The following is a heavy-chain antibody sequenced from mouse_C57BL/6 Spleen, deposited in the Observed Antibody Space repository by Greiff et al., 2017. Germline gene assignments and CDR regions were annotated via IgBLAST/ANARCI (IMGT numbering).Heavy chain of an antibody. CDR2: ISNGGGST. CDR1: GFTFSDYY. Sequence: EVKLMESGGGLVQPGGSLKLSCAASGFTFSDYYMYWVRQTPEKRLEWVAYISNGGGSTYYPDTVKGRFTISRDNAKNTLYLQMSRLKSEDTAMYYCARQSDSKGWYFDVWGTGTTVTVSS. J-gene: IGHJ1*03. D-gene: IGHD2-5*01. V-gene: IGHV5-12*01. CDR3: ARQSDSKGWYFDV.